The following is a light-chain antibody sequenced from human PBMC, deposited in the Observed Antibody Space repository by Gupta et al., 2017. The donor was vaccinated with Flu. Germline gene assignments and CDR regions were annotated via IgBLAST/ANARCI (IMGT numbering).Light chain of an antibody. J-gene: IGLJ3*02. Sequence: NIGNKYVSWYQHLPGTAPKLLIYDNNKRPSGIPDRFSGSKSATSATLDITGLQTGHEADYYCATWDTSLSAWVFGGGTKLTVL. CDR1: NIGNKY. V-gene: IGLV1-51*01. CDR2: DNN. CDR3: ATWDTSLSAWV.